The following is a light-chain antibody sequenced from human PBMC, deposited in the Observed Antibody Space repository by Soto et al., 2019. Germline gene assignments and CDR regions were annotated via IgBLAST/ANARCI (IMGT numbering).Light chain of an antibody. V-gene: IGKV3-11*01. J-gene: IGKJ3*01. CDR3: QGRSNLLFT. Sequence: EIVLTQSPATLSLSPGERATLSCSASQSVSSSLAWYQQKPGQAPRLLIYDASNRATGIPARFSGSGSGTDSGLTISSLEPEDFSVYYCQGRSNLLFTFCPGTKVDIK. CDR2: DAS. CDR1: QSVSSS.